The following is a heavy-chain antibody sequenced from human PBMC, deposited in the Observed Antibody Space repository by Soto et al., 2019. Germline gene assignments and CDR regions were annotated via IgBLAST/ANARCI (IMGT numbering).Heavy chain of an antibody. D-gene: IGHD1-26*01. Sequence: EGQLLESGGGLVQPGGSLRLSCAASGFSFSAYAMSWVRQAPGKGLQWVSGLVGSGGGIQYADSVRGRFTVSRDNSKNTLYLQMDGMRAEDTAVYYCSKDLIARNNGWEPFDLWGQGTEVTVSS. J-gene: IGHJ3*01. CDR2: LVGSGGGI. CDR3: SKDLIARNNGWEPFDL. CDR1: GFSFSAYA. V-gene: IGHV3-23*01.